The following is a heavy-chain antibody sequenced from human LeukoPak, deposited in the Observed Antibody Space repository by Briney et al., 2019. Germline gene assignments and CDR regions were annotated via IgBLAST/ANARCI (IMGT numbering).Heavy chain of an antibody. CDR2: IYYSGST. Sequence: SETLSLTCTVSGGPINNKYYWGWIRQPPGKGLEWIGSIYYSGSTYYNPSLKSRVTISVDTSKNHFSLKLNSVTAADTAVYYCARRRSRSILWWWPFDYWGQGTLVTVSS. D-gene: IGHD2-21*01. V-gene: IGHV4-39*02. CDR1: GGPINNKYY. CDR3: ARRRSRSILWWWPFDY. J-gene: IGHJ4*02.